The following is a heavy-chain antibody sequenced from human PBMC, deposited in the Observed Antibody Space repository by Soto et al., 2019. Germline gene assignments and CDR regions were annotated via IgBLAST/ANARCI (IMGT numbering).Heavy chain of an antibody. CDR3: ARIQIHQRSSGWSPQYYFDY. CDR2: IDWDDDK. D-gene: IGHD6-19*01. J-gene: IGHJ4*02. V-gene: IGHV2-70*11. Sequence: ESGPTLVNPTQTLTLSCTFSGFSLSTSGMCVSWIRQPPGKALEWLARIDWDDDKYYSTSLKTRLTISKDTSKNQVVLTMTNMDPVDTATYYCARIQIHQRSSGWSPQYYFDYWGQGTLVTVSS. CDR1: GFSLSTSGMC.